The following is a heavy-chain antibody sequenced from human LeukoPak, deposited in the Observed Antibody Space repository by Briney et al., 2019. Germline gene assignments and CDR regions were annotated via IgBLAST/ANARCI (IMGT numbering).Heavy chain of an antibody. CDR1: GGPISSYY. J-gene: IGHJ3*02. D-gene: IGHD3-10*01. Sequence: SETLSLTCTVSGGPISSYYWSWIRQPPGKGLEWIGYIYYSGSTNYNPSLKSRVTISVDTSKNQFSLRLSSVTAADTAVYYCARNGPPFLWFGARGAFDIWGQGTMVTVSS. CDR3: ARNGPPFLWFGARGAFDI. CDR2: IYYSGST. V-gene: IGHV4-59*01.